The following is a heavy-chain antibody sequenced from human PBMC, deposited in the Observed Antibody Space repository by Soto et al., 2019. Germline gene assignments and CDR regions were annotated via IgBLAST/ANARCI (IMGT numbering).Heavy chain of an antibody. CDR3: ARVYQGQQVVHYFDY. V-gene: IGHV4-59*01. CDR2: IYYSGST. D-gene: IGHD6-6*01. Sequence: SETLSLTCTVSGGSISSYYWSWIRQPPGKGLEWIGYIYYSGSTNYNPSLKSRVTISVDTSKNQFSLKLSSVTAADTAVYYCARVYQGQQVVHYFDYWGQGTLVTVSS. J-gene: IGHJ4*02. CDR1: GGSISSYY.